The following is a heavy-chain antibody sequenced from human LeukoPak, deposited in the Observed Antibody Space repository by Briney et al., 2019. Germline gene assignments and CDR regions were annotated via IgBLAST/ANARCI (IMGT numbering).Heavy chain of an antibody. V-gene: IGHV3-30*03. J-gene: IGHJ4*02. D-gene: IGHD6-19*01. CDR3: ARAIKAVAGTFHRDYYFDY. CDR2: ISYDGSNK. CDR1: GFTVSSNY. Sequence: GGSLRLSCAASGFTVSSNYMSWVRQAPGKGLEWVAVISYDGSNKYYADSVKGRFTISRDNSKNTLYLQMNSLRAEDTAVYYCARAIKAVAGTFHRDYYFDYWGQGTLVTVSS.